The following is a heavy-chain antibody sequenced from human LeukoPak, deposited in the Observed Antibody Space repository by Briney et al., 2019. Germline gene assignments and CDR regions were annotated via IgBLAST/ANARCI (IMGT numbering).Heavy chain of an antibody. CDR1: GFTFSSYW. Sequence: GGSLRLSCAASGFTFSSYWMHWVRQAPGKGLEGVGRIKSKTDGGTTDYAAPGKGRFTISRDDSKNTLYLQMNSLKTEDTAVYYCTREAVTANGYFDYWGQGTLVTVSS. CDR3: TREAVTANGYFDY. D-gene: IGHD2-21*02. V-gene: IGHV3-15*01. CDR2: IKSKTDGGTT. J-gene: IGHJ4*02.